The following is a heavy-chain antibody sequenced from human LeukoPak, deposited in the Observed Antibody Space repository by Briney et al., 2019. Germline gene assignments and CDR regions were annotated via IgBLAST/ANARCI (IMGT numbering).Heavy chain of an antibody. Sequence: PGGSLRLFCAASGFTFSSYWMSWVRQAPGKGLEWVANIKQDGSEKYYVDSVKGRFTISRDNAKNSLYLQMNSLRAEDTAVYYCASARAYYDILTGYGVASGYFDYWGQGTLVTVSS. D-gene: IGHD3-9*01. V-gene: IGHV3-7*01. J-gene: IGHJ4*02. CDR3: ASARAYYDILTGYGVASGYFDY. CDR2: IKQDGSEK. CDR1: GFTFSSYW.